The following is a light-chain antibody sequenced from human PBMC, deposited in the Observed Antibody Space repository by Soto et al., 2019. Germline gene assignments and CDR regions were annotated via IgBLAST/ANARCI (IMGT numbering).Light chain of an antibody. Sequence: RASLSWMAIQSVSSSTLAWYQQRPGQAPRLLIYGASSTATGIPDRFSGSGSGTDFTLTISSLELEDFEVYYCQQLSNWHPWTFGQGIKVDI. V-gene: IGKV3D-20*02. CDR1: QSVSSST. CDR2: GAS. J-gene: IGKJ1*01. CDR3: QQLSNWHPWT.